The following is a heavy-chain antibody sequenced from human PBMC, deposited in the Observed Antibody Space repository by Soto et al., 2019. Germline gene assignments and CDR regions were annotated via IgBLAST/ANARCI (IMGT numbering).Heavy chain of an antibody. CDR2: IYYSGST. CDR1: GGSISSSIYY. J-gene: IGHJ6*02. V-gene: IGHV4-39*01. D-gene: IGHD4-17*01. CDR3: ARHYDYGDLIPGPYYYYGMDV. Sequence: PSETLSLTCTVSGGSISSSIYYWGWIRQPPGKGLEWIGSIYYSGSTYYNPSLKSRVTISVDTSKNQFSLKLSSVTAADTAVYYCARHYDYGDLIPGPYYYYGMDVWGQGTTVTVSS.